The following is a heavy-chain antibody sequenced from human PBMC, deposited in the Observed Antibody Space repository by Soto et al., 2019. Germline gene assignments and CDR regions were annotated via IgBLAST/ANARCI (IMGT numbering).Heavy chain of an antibody. CDR1: GFSLSTDGVG. Sequence: QITLKESGPTLVKPTQTLTLTCTFSGFSLSTDGVGVGWIRQPPGKALEWLALIYWDDDQRYSPSLKTRLTITPDTSKNQVVLTMTNMDPVDTATYYCAHAYGGTSWPNDAFDVWGQGTVVTVSS. CDR2: IYWDDDQ. J-gene: IGHJ3*01. V-gene: IGHV2-5*02. CDR3: AHAYGGTSWPNDAFDV. D-gene: IGHD2-2*01.